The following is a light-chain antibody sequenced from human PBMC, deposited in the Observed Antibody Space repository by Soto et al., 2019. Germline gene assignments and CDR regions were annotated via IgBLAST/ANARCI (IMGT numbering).Light chain of an antibody. CDR1: QSLLHSNGYNY. Sequence: DIVMPQSPLSLPVTPGEPASISCRSSQSLLHSNGYNYLDWYLQKPGQSPQLLIYLGSNRASGVPDRFSVSGSGTDFTLKISRVEAEDVGVYYCMQALQTPRTFGQGTKVEIK. V-gene: IGKV2-28*01. CDR2: LGS. J-gene: IGKJ1*01. CDR3: MQALQTPRT.